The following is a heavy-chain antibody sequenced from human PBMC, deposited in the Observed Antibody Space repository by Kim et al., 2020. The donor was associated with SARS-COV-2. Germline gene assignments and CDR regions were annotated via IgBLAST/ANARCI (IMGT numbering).Heavy chain of an antibody. Sequence: SETLSLTCTVSGGSISSGGYYWSWIRQHPGKGLEWIGYIYYSGSTYYNPSLKSRVTISVDTSKNQFSLKLSSVTAADTAVYYCARESPPYYDILTGYPRAHYFDYWGQGTLVTVSS. V-gene: IGHV4-31*03. CDR2: IYYSGST. CDR3: ARESPPYYDILTGYPRAHYFDY. D-gene: IGHD3-9*01. CDR1: GGSISSGGYY. J-gene: IGHJ4*02.